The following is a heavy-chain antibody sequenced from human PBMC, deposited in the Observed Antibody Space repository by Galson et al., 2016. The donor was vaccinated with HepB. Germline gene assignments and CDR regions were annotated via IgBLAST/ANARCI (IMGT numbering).Heavy chain of an antibody. Sequence: SVKVSCKASGFTFTSSAVRWVRQARGQRLEWIGWIVVDSGSTNFAQMFQERVTITRDMSTSTAYMELSSLRSEDTAVYYCTLDSSGYYGFDMWGPGTMVTVSS. D-gene: IGHD3-22*01. CDR3: TLDSSGYYGFDM. CDR1: GFTFTSSA. J-gene: IGHJ3*02. CDR2: IVVDSGST. V-gene: IGHV1-58*01.